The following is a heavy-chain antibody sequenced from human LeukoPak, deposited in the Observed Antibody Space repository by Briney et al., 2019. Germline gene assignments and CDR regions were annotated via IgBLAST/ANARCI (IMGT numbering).Heavy chain of an antibody. V-gene: IGHV3-7*01. CDR3: TRVIVAVPGYFDYFDF. Sequence: GGSLRLSCAASGFSFSNHYMRWIRQAPGKGLEWVANINEDGSNKCHLGSVKGRFTVSRDNARNALYLQMNSLRVEDTAVYYCTRVIVAVPGYFDYFDFWGQGALVTVSS. J-gene: IGHJ4*02. CDR2: INEDGSNK. CDR1: GFSFSNHY. D-gene: IGHD6-19*01.